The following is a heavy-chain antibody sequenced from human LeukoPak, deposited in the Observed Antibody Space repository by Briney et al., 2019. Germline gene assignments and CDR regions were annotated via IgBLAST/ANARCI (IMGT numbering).Heavy chain of an antibody. D-gene: IGHD4-17*01. CDR1: GYTSSGAM. V-gene: IGHV3-21*01. CDR2: ISSSGDYI. CDR3: ARDLYVDYAYDY. Sequence: GGSLRLSCAHPGYTSSGAMMNTVCQAPGKGLEWVSSISSSGDYIYYADSVKGRFTISRDNADNSLYLQMNSLRAEDSAVYYSARDLYVDYAYDYWGQGTLVTVSS. J-gene: IGHJ4*02.